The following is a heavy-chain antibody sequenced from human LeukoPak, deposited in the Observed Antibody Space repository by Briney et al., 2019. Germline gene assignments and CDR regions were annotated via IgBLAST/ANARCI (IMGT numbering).Heavy chain of an antibody. CDR1: GFTFSSYS. V-gene: IGHV3-21*01. Sequence: PGGSVRLPCAASGFTFSSYSMNWVRQATGGGLEGVSSISSSSSYIYYADSEKGRFTISRDNAKNSLYLQMNSLRAEDTAVYYCARDVPLGCSGGSCYAADYWGQGTLVTVSS. CDR2: ISSSSSYI. J-gene: IGHJ4*02. CDR3: ARDVPLGCSGGSCYAADY. D-gene: IGHD2-15*01.